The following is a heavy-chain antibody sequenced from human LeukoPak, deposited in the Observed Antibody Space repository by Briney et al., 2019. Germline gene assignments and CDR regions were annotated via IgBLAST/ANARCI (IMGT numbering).Heavy chain of an antibody. J-gene: IGHJ5*02. D-gene: IGHD6-13*01. V-gene: IGHV4-34*01. CDR1: GGSFSGYY. Sequence: SETLSLTCAVYGGSFSGYYWGWIRQPPGKGLEWIGEINHSGSTNYNPSLKSRVTISVDTSKNQFSLKLSSVTAADTAVYYCARGVSIAAAGTNWFDPWGQGTLVTVSS. CDR2: INHSGST. CDR3: ARGVSIAAAGTNWFDP.